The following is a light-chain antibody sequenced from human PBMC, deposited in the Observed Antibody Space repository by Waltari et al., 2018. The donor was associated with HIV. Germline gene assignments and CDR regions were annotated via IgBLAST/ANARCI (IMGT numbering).Light chain of an antibody. Sequence: HSLLTQPPSSSRTPRPRFTISCSAFSSNILSNYVYWYQQLPGTAPKRVIYRNNERPAGVPERFSGSKSGNTATLAISGLGAEDEADYYCAGWNDSRGGYVFGTGTKVTV. CDR1: SSNILSNY. J-gene: IGLJ1*01. CDR3: AGWNDSRGGYV. V-gene: IGLV1-47*01. CDR2: RNN.